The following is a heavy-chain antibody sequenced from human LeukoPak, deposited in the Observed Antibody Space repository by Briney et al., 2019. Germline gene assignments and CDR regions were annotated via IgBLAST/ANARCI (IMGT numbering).Heavy chain of an antibody. Sequence: GGSLRLSCAASGFTVSSNYMSWVRQAPGKGLEWVSVIYSGGTTYYADSVKGRFTISGDNSKNTLYLQMNSLRAEDTAVYYCASGGTGGDSFDIWGQGTMVTVSS. D-gene: IGHD2-15*01. CDR2: IYSGGTT. CDR1: GFTVSSNY. CDR3: ASGGTGGDSFDI. J-gene: IGHJ3*02. V-gene: IGHV3-53*01.